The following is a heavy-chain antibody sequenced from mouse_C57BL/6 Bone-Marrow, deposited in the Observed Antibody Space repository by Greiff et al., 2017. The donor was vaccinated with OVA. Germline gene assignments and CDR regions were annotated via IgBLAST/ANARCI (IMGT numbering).Heavy chain of an antibody. CDR1: GYTFTSYW. D-gene: IGHD3-2*02. Sequence: QIQLQQPGAELVRPGSSVKLSCKASGYTFTSYWMHWVKQRPIQGLEWIGNIDPSDSETHYNQKFKDKATLTVDKSSSTAYMQLSSLTSEDSAVYYCARRGELRLRGWYDFDYWGQGTTLTVSS. CDR3: ARRGELRLRGWYDFDY. J-gene: IGHJ2*01. CDR2: IDPSDSET. V-gene: IGHV1-52*01.